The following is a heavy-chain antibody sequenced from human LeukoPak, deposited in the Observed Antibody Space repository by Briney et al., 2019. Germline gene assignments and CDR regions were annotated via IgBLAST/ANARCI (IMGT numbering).Heavy chain of an antibody. CDR3: ARMADSSSSITFDY. D-gene: IGHD6-6*01. Sequence: SETLSLTCTVSGCSISSYYWSWIRQPPGKGLEWIGYIYYSGSTNYNPSLKSRVTISLDTSKNKFSFKMSTVTAADTAVYYCARMADSSSSITFDYWGQGTLVTVSS. CDR2: IYYSGST. J-gene: IGHJ4*02. CDR1: GCSISSYY. V-gene: IGHV4-59*08.